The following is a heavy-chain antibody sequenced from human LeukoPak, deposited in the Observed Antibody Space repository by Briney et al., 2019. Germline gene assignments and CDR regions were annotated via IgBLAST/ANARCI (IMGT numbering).Heavy chain of an antibody. CDR3: ARGGGVVPAAIGETLDY. Sequence: PSETLSLTCTVSGGSISSYYWSWIRQPPGKGREWSGYIYYSGSTNYNPSLKSRVTISVDTSKNQFSLKLSSVTAADTAVYYCARGGGVVPAAIGETLDYWGQGTLVTVSS. J-gene: IGHJ4*02. CDR2: IYYSGST. V-gene: IGHV4-59*01. D-gene: IGHD2-2*01. CDR1: GGSISSYY.